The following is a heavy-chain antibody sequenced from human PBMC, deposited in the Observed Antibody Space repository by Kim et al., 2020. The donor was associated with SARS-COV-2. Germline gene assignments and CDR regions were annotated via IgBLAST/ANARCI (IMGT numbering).Heavy chain of an antibody. V-gene: IGHV3-49*03. J-gene: IGHJ5*02. CDR2: IRSEAYGGTT. Sequence: GRSLTLSCSASGFTFDDYSVTWFRQAPGQGLQWVGFIRSEAYGGTTNYAASVAGRFSISRDDSKSVAYLHMNSLNTEDTGVYYCTRDLGGSGNYHPKFPPFVAWGQGALVTVSS. CDR1: GFTFDDYS. D-gene: IGHD3-10*01. CDR3: TRDLGGSGNYHPKFPPFVA.